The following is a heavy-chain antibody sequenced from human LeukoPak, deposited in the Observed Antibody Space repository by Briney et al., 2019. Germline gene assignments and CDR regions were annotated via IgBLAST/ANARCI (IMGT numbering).Heavy chain of an antibody. CDR3: ASNLVASV. D-gene: IGHD2-2*01. Sequence: SQTLSLTCTVSGGSISSGSYYWSWIRQPAGKGLEWIGRIYTSGSTNYNPSLKSRVTISVDTSKNQFSLKLSSVTAADTAVYYCASNLVASVWGQGTLVTVSS. J-gene: IGHJ4*02. CDR1: GGSISSGSYY. V-gene: IGHV4-61*02. CDR2: IYTSGST.